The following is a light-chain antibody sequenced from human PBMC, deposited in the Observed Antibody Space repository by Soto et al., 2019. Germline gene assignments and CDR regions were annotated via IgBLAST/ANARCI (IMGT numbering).Light chain of an antibody. CDR1: QSVSSY. CDR2: DAS. V-gene: IGKV3-15*01. Sequence: EIVMTQSPATLSVSPGERATLSCRASQSVSSYLAWYQQKPGLPPRLLIYDASTRATGIPDRFSGSGSGTDFTLPISSLQSADFAVYYCQQYSNWPPLYTGGRGTKLEIK. J-gene: IGKJ2*01. CDR3: QQYSNWPPLYT.